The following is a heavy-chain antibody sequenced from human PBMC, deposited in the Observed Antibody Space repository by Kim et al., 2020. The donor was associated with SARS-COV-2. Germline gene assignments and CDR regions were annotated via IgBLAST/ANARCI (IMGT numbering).Heavy chain of an antibody. V-gene: IGHV3-23*01. CDR3: TKDSGGFCSSTSCVHYFHL. CDR1: GFTFSTYA. Sequence: GGSLRLSCAASGFTFSTYAMSWVRQAPGKGLEWVSAISDSGSSTYYADSVKGRFTISRDYSNNTIYLQMSSLRAEDTAVYYCTKDSGGFCSSTSCVHYFHLWCQGTLVTVSS. D-gene: IGHD2-2*01. CDR2: ISDSGSST. J-gene: IGHJ4*02.